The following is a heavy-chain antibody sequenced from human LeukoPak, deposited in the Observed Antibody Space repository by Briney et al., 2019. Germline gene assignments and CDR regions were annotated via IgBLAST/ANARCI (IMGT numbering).Heavy chain of an antibody. Sequence: GGSLRLSCAASGFTFSSHWMHWVRQAPGMGLVRVSRINSEGRTTDYADSVEGRFTISRDNAKNTLYLQMNSLRVEDTAMYYCAIGYCTTTTCDGVGYWGQGTLVTVSS. J-gene: IGHJ4*02. CDR2: INSEGRTT. CDR3: AIGYCTTTTCDGVGY. V-gene: IGHV3-74*01. D-gene: IGHD2-2*01. CDR1: GFTFSSHW.